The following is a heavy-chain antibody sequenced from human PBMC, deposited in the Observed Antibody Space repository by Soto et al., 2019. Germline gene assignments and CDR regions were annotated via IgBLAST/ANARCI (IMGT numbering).Heavy chain of an antibody. D-gene: IGHD3-10*01. CDR2: IYYSGST. CDR1: GVSISSGGYY. Sequence: PSETLSPTCTVSGVSISSGGYYWSWIRQHPGKGLEWIGYIYYSGSTYYNTSLKSRVTISVDTSKNQFSLKLSSVTAADTAVYYCASTEITMVRPGTEYFQHWGQGTLVTVSS. J-gene: IGHJ1*01. V-gene: IGHV4-31*03. CDR3: ASTEITMVRPGTEYFQH.